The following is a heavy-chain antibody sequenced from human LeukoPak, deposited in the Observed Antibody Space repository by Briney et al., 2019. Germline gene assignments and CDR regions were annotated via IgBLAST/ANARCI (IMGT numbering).Heavy chain of an antibody. J-gene: IGHJ3*02. CDR1: GGTFSSYT. Sequence: SVNVSFKGSGGTFSSYTISWVRQAPRQGLEWMGRIIPILGIANYAQKFQARVTITADKSTSPAYMELSSLRSEDTAVYYCASYGDYGGDAFDIWGQGTMVTVSS. D-gene: IGHD4-17*01. V-gene: IGHV1-69*02. CDR2: IIPILGIA. CDR3: ASYGDYGGDAFDI.